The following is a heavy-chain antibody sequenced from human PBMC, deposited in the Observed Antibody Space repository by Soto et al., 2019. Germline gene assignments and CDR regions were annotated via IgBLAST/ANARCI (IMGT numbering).Heavy chain of an antibody. J-gene: IGHJ4*02. V-gene: IGHV3-23*01. Sequence: GGSLRLSCAASGFTFSSYAMSWVRQAPGKGLEWVSAISGSGGSTYYADSVKGRFTISRDNSKNTLYLQMHSLRAEDTAVYYCARERGSGWTFDYGGQGTLVTVSS. CDR1: GFTFSSYA. CDR2: ISGSGGST. CDR3: ARERGSGWTFDY. D-gene: IGHD6-19*01.